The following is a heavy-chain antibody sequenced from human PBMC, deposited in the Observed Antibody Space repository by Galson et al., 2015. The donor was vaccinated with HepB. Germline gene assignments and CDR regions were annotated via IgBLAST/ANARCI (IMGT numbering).Heavy chain of an antibody. D-gene: IGHD2-2*01. Sequence: SVKVSCKASGYTFTGYYMHWVRQAPGQGLEWMGWINPNSGGTNYAQKFQGWVTMTRDTSISTAYMELSRLRSDDTAVYYCARGIVVVPAAMSYYGMDVWGQGTTVTVSS. J-gene: IGHJ6*02. CDR2: INPNSGGT. CDR3: ARGIVVVPAAMSYYGMDV. CDR1: GYTFTGYY. V-gene: IGHV1-2*04.